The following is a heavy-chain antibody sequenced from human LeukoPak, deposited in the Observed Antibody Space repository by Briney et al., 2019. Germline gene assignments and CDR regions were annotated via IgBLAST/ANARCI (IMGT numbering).Heavy chain of an antibody. CDR3: ARAPYYYDSSGPPDDP. D-gene: IGHD3-22*01. CDR1: GGTFSSYA. CDR2: IIPIFGTA. J-gene: IGHJ5*02. V-gene: IGHV1-69*13. Sequence: ASVKVSCKASGGTFSSYAISWVRQAPGQGLEWMGGIIPIFGTANYAQKFQGRVTITADESTSTAYMELSSLRSEDTGVYYCARAPYYYDSSGPPDDPWGQGTLVTVSS.